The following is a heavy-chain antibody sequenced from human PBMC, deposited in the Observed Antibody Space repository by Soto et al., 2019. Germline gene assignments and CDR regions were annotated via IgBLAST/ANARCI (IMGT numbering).Heavy chain of an antibody. J-gene: IGHJ5*02. CDR2: IDYSGST. CDR1: GDTIGTGTYF. Sequence: ALSHRYTGSGDTIGTGTYFWSRIRQPPGKGLEWIGSIDYSGSTHNNPSLKSRVAISVDTSRNHFSLKLTSVTAADTAVFYCSRHVHHDHGAPNSYTPFGQ. D-gene: IGHD2-8*01. CDR3: SRHVHHDHGAPNSYTP. V-gene: IGHV4-39*01.